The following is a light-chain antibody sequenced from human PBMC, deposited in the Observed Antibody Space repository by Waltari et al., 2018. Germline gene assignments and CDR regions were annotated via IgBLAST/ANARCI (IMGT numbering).Light chain of an antibody. J-gene: IGLJ1*01. CDR3: CSYAGSDHFYV. CDR2: EVT. V-gene: IGLV2-8*01. CDR1: SSDIGNSAH. Sequence: QSALTQPPSASGSPGQSVPISCTGTSSDIGNSAHVSWYQQHPGTAPKLIIHEVTKRPSGVPDRFSGSKSGNTASLTVSGLQAEDEAEYYCCSYAGSDHFYVFGTGTHVTVL.